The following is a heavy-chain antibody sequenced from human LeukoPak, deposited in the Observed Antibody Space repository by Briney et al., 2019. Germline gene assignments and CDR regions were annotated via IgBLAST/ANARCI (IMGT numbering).Heavy chain of an antibody. D-gene: IGHD2-8*01. CDR2: ISDSGGST. CDR1: GFTFSSYA. CDR3: AKDTSIGRYCTNGVCSPFDY. Sequence: GGSLRLSCAASGFTFSSYAMSWVRQAPGKGLEWVSAISDSGGSTYDADSVKGRFTISRDNPKNTLYLQMNSLRAEDTAVYYCAKDTSIGRYCTNGVCSPFDYWGQGTLVTVSS. V-gene: IGHV3-23*01. J-gene: IGHJ4*02.